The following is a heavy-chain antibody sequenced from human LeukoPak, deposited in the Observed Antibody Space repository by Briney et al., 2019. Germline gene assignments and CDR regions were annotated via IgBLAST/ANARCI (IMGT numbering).Heavy chain of an antibody. CDR3: ARKFNVLRFLEWATAWFDP. J-gene: IGHJ5*02. D-gene: IGHD3-3*01. CDR1: GGSFCGYY. V-gene: IGHV4-34*01. CDR2: INHSGST. Sequence: SETLSLTCAVYGGSFCGYYWSWIRQPPGKGLEWIGEINHSGSTNYNPSLKSRVTISVDTSKNQFSLKLSSVTAADTAVYYCARKFNVLRFLEWATAWFDPWGQGTLVTVSS.